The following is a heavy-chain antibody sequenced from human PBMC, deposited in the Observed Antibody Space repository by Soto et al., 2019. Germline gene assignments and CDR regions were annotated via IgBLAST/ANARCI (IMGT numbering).Heavy chain of an antibody. CDR3: ARTSDRPRSDVDY. Sequence: GGSLRLSCAASGFTFSSYEMNWVRQAPGKGLEWVSYISSSGSTIYYADSVKGRFTISRDNAKNSLYLQMNSLRAEDTAVYYCARTSDRPRSDVDYWGQGTLVTVSS. J-gene: IGHJ4*02. V-gene: IGHV3-48*03. CDR2: ISSSGSTI. CDR1: GFTFSSYE.